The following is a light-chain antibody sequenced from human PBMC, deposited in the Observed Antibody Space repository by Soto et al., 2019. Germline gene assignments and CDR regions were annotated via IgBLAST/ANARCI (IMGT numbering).Light chain of an antibody. CDR2: KAS. CDR1: QSISTW. V-gene: IGKV1-5*03. Sequence: DIQMTQSPSTLSASVGDRVTITCRASQSISTWLAWYQEKPGKAPNLLIYKASTLGSGVPSRFSGSGSGTELTLTINSLQPDDFATYYCQQYDTYCTFGQGTKLEIK. J-gene: IGKJ2*02. CDR3: QQYDTYCT.